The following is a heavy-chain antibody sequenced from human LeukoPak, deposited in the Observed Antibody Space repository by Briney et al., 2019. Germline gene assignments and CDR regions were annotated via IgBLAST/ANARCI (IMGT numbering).Heavy chain of an antibody. CDR2: IYYSGST. CDR3: ARVGGIQLWPYNWSDP. V-gene: IGHV4-59*01. CDR1: GGSISSYY. D-gene: IGHD5-18*01. J-gene: IGHJ5*02. Sequence: SETLSLTCTVSGGSISSYYWSWIRQPPGKGLEWIGYIYYSGSTNYNPSLKSRVTISVDTSKNQFSLKLSSVTAADTAVYYCARVGGIQLWPYNWSDPWGQGTLVTVSS.